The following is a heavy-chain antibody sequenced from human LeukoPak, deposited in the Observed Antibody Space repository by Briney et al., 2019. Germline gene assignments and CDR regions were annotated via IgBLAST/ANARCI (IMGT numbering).Heavy chain of an antibody. CDR3: ARDKGPDSSGYYYFDY. J-gene: IGHJ4*02. V-gene: IGHV1-69*06. Sequence: GSSVKVSCKASGGTFSSYAISWVRQAPGQGLEWMGGIIPIFGTANYAQKFQGRVTITADKSTSTAYMELSSLRSEDTAVYYCARDKGPDSSGYYYFDYWGQGTLVTVSS. CDR2: IIPIFGTA. D-gene: IGHD3-22*01. CDR1: GGTFSSYA.